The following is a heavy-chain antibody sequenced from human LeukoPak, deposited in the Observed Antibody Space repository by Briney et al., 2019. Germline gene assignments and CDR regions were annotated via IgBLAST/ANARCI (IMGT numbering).Heavy chain of an antibody. Sequence: SQTLSLTCAISGDSVSRNSATWNWIRQSPSRGLEWLGRTYYRSKWHFDYEVSVKSRITINPDTSKNQFSLQLNSVTPEDTAVYYCARGLPRYVWGSYRPVLTYAFDIWGQGTMVTVSS. CDR1: GDSVSRNSAT. D-gene: IGHD3-16*02. V-gene: IGHV6-1*01. CDR2: TYYRSKWHF. CDR3: ARGLPRYVWGSYRPVLTYAFDI. J-gene: IGHJ3*02.